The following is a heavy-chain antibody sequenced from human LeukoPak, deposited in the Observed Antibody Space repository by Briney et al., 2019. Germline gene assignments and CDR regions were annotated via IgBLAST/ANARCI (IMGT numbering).Heavy chain of an antibody. V-gene: IGHV3-30-3*01. J-gene: IGHJ4*02. Sequence: GGSLRLSCAASGFTFSSHAMHWVRQAPGKGLGWVAAISYDGSNKYYADSVKGRFTISRDNSKNTLYLQMNSLRAEDTAVYYCARGRNAGGYFDYWGQGTLVTVAS. CDR3: ARGRNAGGYFDY. CDR2: ISYDGSNK. CDR1: GFTFSSHA. D-gene: IGHD1-14*01.